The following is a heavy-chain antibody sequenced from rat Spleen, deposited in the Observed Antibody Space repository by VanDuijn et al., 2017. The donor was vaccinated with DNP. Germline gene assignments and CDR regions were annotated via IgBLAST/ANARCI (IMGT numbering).Heavy chain of an antibody. CDR1: GFTFSNYD. CDR3: IRWNSGHFDY. Sequence: EVQLVESGGGLVQPGRSMKLSCAASGFTFSNYDMAWVRQAPKKGLEWVATISYDGSRTYYGDYVTGRFTISRDNAKRTLYLQMNSLRSEDMATYYCIRWNSGHFDYWGQGVMVTVSS. J-gene: IGHJ2*01. D-gene: IGHD4-3*01. V-gene: IGHV5-22*01. CDR2: ISYDGSRT.